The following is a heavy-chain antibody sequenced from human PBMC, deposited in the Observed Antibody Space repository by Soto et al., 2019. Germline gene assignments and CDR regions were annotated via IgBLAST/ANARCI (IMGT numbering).Heavy chain of an antibody. CDR1: GGSMSGSHYN. J-gene: IGHJ4*02. Sequence: SSTLALTCAVSGGSMSGSHYNWGWIRQPPVKGLEWIGSIHYTGKDYYNPSLRSRVTIYVDTYKNEFSLNLNSVTAADTAVYYCAITPGIEVAGPDYWGQGTLVTVPS. CDR2: IHYTGKD. CDR3: AITPGIEVAGPDY. D-gene: IGHD6-19*01. V-gene: IGHV4-39*01.